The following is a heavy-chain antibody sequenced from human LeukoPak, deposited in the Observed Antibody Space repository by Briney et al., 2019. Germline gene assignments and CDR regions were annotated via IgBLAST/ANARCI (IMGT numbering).Heavy chain of an antibody. CDR3: AREVNYGDYGDNAFDI. Sequence: SETLSLTCTVSGGSISSSSYYWGWIRQPPGKGLEWIGGIYYSGSTYYNPSLKSRVTISVDTSKNQFSLKLSSVTAADTAVYYCAREVNYGDYGDNAFDIWGQGTMVTVSS. CDR1: GGSISSSSYY. CDR2: IYYSGST. J-gene: IGHJ3*02. D-gene: IGHD4-17*01. V-gene: IGHV4-39*07.